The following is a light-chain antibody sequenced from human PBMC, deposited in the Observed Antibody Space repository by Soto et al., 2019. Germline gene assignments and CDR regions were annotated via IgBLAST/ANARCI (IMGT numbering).Light chain of an antibody. Sequence: QSVLTQPASVSGSPRQSITISCTGTNSDVGSYNLVSWFQQHPGKAPKLVIYEVTKRPSGVSDRFSGSKSGNTASLTISGLQAEDEADYYCFSYAESSNYVFGTGTKVTVL. CDR3: FSYAESSNYV. J-gene: IGLJ1*01. V-gene: IGLV2-23*02. CDR1: NSDVGSYNL. CDR2: EVT.